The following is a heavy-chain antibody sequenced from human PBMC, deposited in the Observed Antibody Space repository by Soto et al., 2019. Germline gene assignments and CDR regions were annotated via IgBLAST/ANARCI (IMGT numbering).Heavy chain of an antibody. Sequence: QLQLQESGPGLVKPSETLSLTCTVSGGSISSSSYYWGWIRQPPGKGLEWIGSIYYSGSTYYNPSLKSRVTISVDTSKNQFSLKLSSVTAADMAVYYCARQGRGTQPFDYWGQGTLVTVSS. CDR1: GGSISSSSYY. CDR3: ARQGRGTQPFDY. D-gene: IGHD1-7*01. V-gene: IGHV4-39*01. J-gene: IGHJ4*02. CDR2: IYYSGST.